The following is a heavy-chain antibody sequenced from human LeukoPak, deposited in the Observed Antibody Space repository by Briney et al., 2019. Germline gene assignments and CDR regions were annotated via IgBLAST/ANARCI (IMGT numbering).Heavy chain of an antibody. Sequence: GGSLRLSCAASGFTFSSYATSWVRQAPGKGVEWVSAISGSGGSTYYADSVKGRFTISRDNSKNTLYLQMNSLRAEDTAVYDCAKGRRLRLLHYFDYWGQGTLVTVSS. CDR1: GFTFSSYA. CDR3: AKGRRLRLLHYFDY. J-gene: IGHJ4*02. D-gene: IGHD5-12*01. V-gene: IGHV3-23*01. CDR2: ISGSGGST.